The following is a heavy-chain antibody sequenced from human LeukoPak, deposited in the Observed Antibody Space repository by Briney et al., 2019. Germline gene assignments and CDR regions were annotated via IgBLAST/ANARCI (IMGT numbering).Heavy chain of an antibody. D-gene: IGHD6-19*01. V-gene: IGHV1-18*01. Sequence: GASVKVSCKASGYMFTSYGISWVRQAPGQGLEWMGWISAYNGDTEYSHKFQGRVTMATDTSTSTAYMELRSLRSDDTAVYYCARDRKIKSLVAGWAYYYYYYMDVWGKGTTVTVSS. CDR3: ARDRKIKSLVAGWAYYYYYYMDV. CDR1: GYMFTSYG. CDR2: ISAYNGDT. J-gene: IGHJ6*03.